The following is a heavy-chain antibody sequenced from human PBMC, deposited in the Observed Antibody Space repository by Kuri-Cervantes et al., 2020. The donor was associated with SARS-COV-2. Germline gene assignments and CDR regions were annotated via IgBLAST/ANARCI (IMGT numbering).Heavy chain of an antibody. V-gene: IGHV3-48*01. CDR2: ISSSSSTI. J-gene: IGHJ4*02. D-gene: IGHD6-19*01. CDR3: ARVPILIAVAGTGVFDY. Sequence: GGSLRLSCAASGFTFSSYSMNWVRQAPGKGLEWVSYISSSSSTIYYADSVKGRFTISRDNAKNSLYLQMNSLRAEDTAVYYCARVPILIAVAGTGVFDYWGQGTLVTVSS. CDR1: GFTFSSYS.